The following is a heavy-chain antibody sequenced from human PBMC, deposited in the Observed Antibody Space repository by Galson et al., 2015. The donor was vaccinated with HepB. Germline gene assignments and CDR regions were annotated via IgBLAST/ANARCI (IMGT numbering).Heavy chain of an antibody. CDR2: ISGSGGST. CDR3: ANGPDIVVAVAGTPNWFDP. J-gene: IGHJ5*02. Sequence: SLRLSCAASGFTFSSYAMSWVRQAPGKGLEWVSAISGSGGSTYYADSVKGRFTISRDNSKNTLYLQMNSLRAEDTAVYYCANGPDIVVAVAGTPNWFDPWGQGTLVTVSS. D-gene: IGHD2-15*01. V-gene: IGHV3-23*01. CDR1: GFTFSSYA.